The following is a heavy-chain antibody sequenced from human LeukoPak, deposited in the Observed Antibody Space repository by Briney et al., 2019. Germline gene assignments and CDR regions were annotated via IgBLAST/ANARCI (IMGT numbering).Heavy chain of an antibody. J-gene: IGHJ4*02. D-gene: IGHD4-17*01. CDR1: GGSFSGYY. Sequence: SETLSLTCAVYGGSFSGYYWSWIRQPPGKGLEWIGEINHSGSTNYNPSLKSRVTISVDTSKNQFSLKLSSVTAADTAVYYCARGLYGDSHFDYWGQGTLVAVSS. CDR3: ARGLYGDSHFDY. CDR2: INHSGST. V-gene: IGHV4-34*01.